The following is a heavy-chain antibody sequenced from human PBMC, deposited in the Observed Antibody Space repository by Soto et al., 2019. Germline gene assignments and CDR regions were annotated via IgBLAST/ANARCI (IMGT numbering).Heavy chain of an antibody. D-gene: IGHD5-18*01. CDR3: ARDRGYTYGFDY. Sequence: GGSLILSCAASGFTFSDFPMYWVRQAPGKGLEYVASISSNGRDTYFPNSVKGRFTISRDNAKNSLYLQMNSLRDEDTAVYYCARDRGYTYGFDYWGQGTLVTVSS. J-gene: IGHJ4*02. CDR1: GFTFSDFP. CDR2: ISSNGRDT. V-gene: IGHV3-64*01.